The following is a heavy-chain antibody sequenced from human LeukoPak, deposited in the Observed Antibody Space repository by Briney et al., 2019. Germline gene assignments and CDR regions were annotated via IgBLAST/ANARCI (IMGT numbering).Heavy chain of an antibody. Sequence: PGGSLRLSCVASGFTFSSYSLNWVRQAPGKGLEWVSSISSSSRYIYYADSVKGRFTISRDNSKNTLYLQMNSLRAEDTAVYYCARDQRYYYDRKGAFDIWGQGTMVTVSS. CDR3: ARDQRYYYDRKGAFDI. CDR2: ISSSSRYI. CDR1: GFTFSSYS. D-gene: IGHD3-22*01. J-gene: IGHJ3*02. V-gene: IGHV3-21*01.